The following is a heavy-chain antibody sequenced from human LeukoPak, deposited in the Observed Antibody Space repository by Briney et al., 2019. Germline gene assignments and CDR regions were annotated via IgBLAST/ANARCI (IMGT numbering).Heavy chain of an antibody. V-gene: IGHV1-18*04. J-gene: IGHJ4*02. CDR2: INTYSTNT. CDR1: GYTFTSHG. CDR3: ARQAGGYSSVRYQFYFGY. D-gene: IGHD6-19*01. Sequence: ASVKVSCKASGYTFTSHGITWVRQAPGQGLEWMGWINTYSTNTNYAQKLQGRVTMTTDTSTSTAYMELRSLRSDDTAVYYCARQAGGYSSVRYQFYFGYWGQGTLVTVSS.